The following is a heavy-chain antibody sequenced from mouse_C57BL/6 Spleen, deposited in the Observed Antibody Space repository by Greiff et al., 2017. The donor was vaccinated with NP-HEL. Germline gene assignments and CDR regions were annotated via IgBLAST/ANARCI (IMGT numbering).Heavy chain of an antibody. J-gene: IGHJ1*03. CDR2: ISYDGSN. CDR1: GYSITSGYY. Sequence: EVQLVESGPGLVKPSQSLSLTCSVTGYSITSGYYWNWIRQFPGNKLEWMGYISYDGSNNYNPSLKNRISITRDTSKNQFFLKLNSVTTEDTATYYCARLQGYFDVWGTGTTVTVSS. CDR3: ARLQGYFDV. V-gene: IGHV3-6*01.